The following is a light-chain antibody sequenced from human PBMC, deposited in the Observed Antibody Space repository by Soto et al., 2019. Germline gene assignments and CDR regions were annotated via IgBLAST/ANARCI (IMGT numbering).Light chain of an antibody. CDR2: GAS. V-gene: IGKV3-20*01. J-gene: IGKJ4*01. Sequence: EIVLTQFPGTLSLSPGERATLSCRDSQGFSSSYLTWYKQKPGQAPRVLIYGASSRATGIPDRFSGSGSGTAFTLTISRLEPEDFAVDYCQQYGSSPLTFGGGTRVEIK. CDR1: QGFSSSY. CDR3: QQYGSSPLT.